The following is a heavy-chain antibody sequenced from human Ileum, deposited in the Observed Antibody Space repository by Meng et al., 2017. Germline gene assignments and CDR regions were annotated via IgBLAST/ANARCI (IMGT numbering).Heavy chain of an antibody. CDR1: GFTFRDHY. Sequence: VQLVGAGGGLVQPGGSLRLSCATSGFTFRDHYMHWVRQAPGKGLEWVSRITSDGSSTTYADSVKGRFTISRDNAQNMVYLQMNSLRAEDTAVYYCARDKTHNWFDPWGQGTLVTVSS. CDR2: ITSDGSST. CDR3: ARDKTHNWFDP. J-gene: IGHJ5*02. V-gene: IGHV3-74*01.